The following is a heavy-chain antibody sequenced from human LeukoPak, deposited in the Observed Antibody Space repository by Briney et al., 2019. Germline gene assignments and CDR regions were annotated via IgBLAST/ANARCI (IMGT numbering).Heavy chain of an antibody. CDR1: GFTFSSYA. D-gene: IGHD5-18*01. CDR3: AKDMGYTFGHAFDY. V-gene: IGHV3-23*01. Sequence: GGSLRFSCAASGFTFSSYAMSWVRQAPGKGLEWVSAISGSGGSTYYAVSVKGRFTISGDNTKNTLYLQMNSLRTEDTAVYYCAKDMGYTFGHAFDYWGQGTLVTVSS. CDR2: ISGSGGST. J-gene: IGHJ4*02.